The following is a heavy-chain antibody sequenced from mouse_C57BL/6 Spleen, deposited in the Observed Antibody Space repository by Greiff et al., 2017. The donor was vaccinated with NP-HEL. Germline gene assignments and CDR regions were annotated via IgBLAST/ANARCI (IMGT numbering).Heavy chain of an antibody. CDR2: ISSGSSTI. D-gene: IGHD1-2*01. V-gene: IGHV5-17*01. Sequence: EVMLVESGGGLVKPGGSLKLSCAASGFTFSDYGMHWVRQAPEKGLEWVAYISSGSSTIYYADTVKGRFTISRHNAKNTLFLQMTSLRSEDTAMYYCARHGDYFDYWGQGTTLTVSS. CDR3: ARHGDYFDY. CDR1: GFTFSDYG. J-gene: IGHJ2*01.